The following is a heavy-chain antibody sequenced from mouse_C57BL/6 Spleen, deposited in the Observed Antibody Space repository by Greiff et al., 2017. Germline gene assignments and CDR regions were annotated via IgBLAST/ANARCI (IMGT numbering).Heavy chain of an antibody. Sequence: VQLQQSGPVLVKPGASVKMSCKASGYTFTDYYMNWVKQSHGKSLEWIGVINPYNGGTSYNQKFKGKATLTVDKSSSTAYMELNSLTSEDSAVYYCARDYGSSPYYYAMDYWGQGTSVTVSS. D-gene: IGHD1-1*01. CDR3: ARDYGSSPYYYAMDY. V-gene: IGHV1-19*01. J-gene: IGHJ4*01. CDR2: INPYNGGT. CDR1: GYTFTDYY.